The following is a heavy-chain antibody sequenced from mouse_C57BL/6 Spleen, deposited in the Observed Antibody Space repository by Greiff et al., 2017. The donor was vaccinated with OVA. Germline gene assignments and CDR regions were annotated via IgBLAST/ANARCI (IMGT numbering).Heavy chain of an antibody. J-gene: IGHJ3*01. D-gene: IGHD1-1*01. CDR2: IYPRSGNT. Sequence: QVQLKESGAELARPGASVKLSCKASGYTFTSYGISWVKQRTGQGLEWIGEIYPRSGNTYYNEKFKGKATLTADKSSSTAYMELSSLPSEDAAVYFCARSGTTVVERGFAYWGQGTLVTVSA. CDR1: GYTFTSYG. V-gene: IGHV1-81*01. CDR3: ARSGTTVVERGFAY.